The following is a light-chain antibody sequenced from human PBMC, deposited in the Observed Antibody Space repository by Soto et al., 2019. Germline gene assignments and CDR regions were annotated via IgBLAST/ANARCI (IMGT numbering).Light chain of an antibody. J-gene: IGLJ1*01. CDR1: SSDVGGYNY. V-gene: IGLV2-14*01. CDR2: EVS. Sequence: QSALTQPASVSGSPGQSITISCTGSSSDVGGYNYVSWYQQHPGKAPKLIIYEVSNQPSGVSNRFSGSKSGNTASLTISGLQAGDEADYYCSSYTTNSTPYVFGTGTKVTVL. CDR3: SSYTTNSTPYV.